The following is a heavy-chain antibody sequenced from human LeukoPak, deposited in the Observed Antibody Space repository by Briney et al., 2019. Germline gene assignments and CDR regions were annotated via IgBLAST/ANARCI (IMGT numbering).Heavy chain of an antibody. CDR1: GGTFSSYA. CDR2: IIPIFGTA. J-gene: IGHJ4*02. CDR3: ARGGADFWSGYYFDY. D-gene: IGHD3-3*01. Sequence: SVKVSCKASGGTFSSYAISWVRQAPGQGLEWMGGIIPIFGTANYAQKFQGRVTITTDESTSTAYMELSSLRSEDTAVYYCARGGADFWSGYYFDYWGQGTLVTVSS. V-gene: IGHV1-69*05.